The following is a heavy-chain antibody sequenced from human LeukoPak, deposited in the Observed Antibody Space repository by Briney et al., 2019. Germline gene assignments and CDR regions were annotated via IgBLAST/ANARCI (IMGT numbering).Heavy chain of an antibody. CDR3: ARGFGYDFADY. D-gene: IGHD2-2*01. CDR1: GGSISSGDHY. Sequence: SETLSLTCSVSGGSISSGDHYWTWIRQPPGGGLEWMGFITLYSDTTSYNPSLKSRLMRSIDTSKNQFSLTLTSVTAADTAVYFCARGFGYDFADYWGQGILVTVSS. V-gene: IGHV4-30-4*01. J-gene: IGHJ4*02. CDR2: ITLYSDTT.